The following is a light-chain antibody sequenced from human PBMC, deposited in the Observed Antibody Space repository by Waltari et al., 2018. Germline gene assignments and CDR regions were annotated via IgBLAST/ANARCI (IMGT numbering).Light chain of an antibody. Sequence: IVMTQTPLSLSLTPGQSASISCKSSQSLLHTDGKTYLHWYLQKPGQPPQLLMYEVSRRFTGVPERFSGSGSGTDFTRTIRRVEADDVGIYYCMQGIHLISFGQGTRLEIK. J-gene: IGKJ5*01. V-gene: IGKV2-29*02. CDR3: MQGIHLIS. CDR2: EVS. CDR1: QSLLHTDGKTY.